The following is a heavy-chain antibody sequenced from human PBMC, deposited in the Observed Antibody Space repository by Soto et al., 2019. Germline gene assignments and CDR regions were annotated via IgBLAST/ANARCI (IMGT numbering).Heavy chain of an antibody. Sequence: PGGSLRLSCAASGFTFSRYAMSWVLQTHGNGLEWVSAISGSGGSTYYADSVKGRFTISRDNSKNTLYLQMNSLRAEDTAVYYCAKGEPFYYDSSGSFGWFDPWGQGTRVTVSS. D-gene: IGHD3-22*01. V-gene: IGHV3-23*01. J-gene: IGHJ5*02. CDR1: GFTFSRYA. CDR2: ISGSGGST. CDR3: AKGEPFYYDSSGSFGWFDP.